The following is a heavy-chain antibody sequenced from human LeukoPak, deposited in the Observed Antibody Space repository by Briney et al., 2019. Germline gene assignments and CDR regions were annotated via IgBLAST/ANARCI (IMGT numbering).Heavy chain of an antibody. J-gene: IGHJ4*02. Sequence: SETLSLTCAVSADSFSSSRYYWSWIRQPPGKGLEWIGTISYSGSTYYNPSLQSRVTISVDTSKNQFSLKLTSVSAADTAVYFCARLNYYDNSGYYTQPKFDYWGQGTLVTVSS. CDR2: ISYSGST. D-gene: IGHD3-22*01. CDR3: ARLNYYDNSGYYTQPKFDY. V-gene: IGHV4-39*01. CDR1: ADSFSSSRYY.